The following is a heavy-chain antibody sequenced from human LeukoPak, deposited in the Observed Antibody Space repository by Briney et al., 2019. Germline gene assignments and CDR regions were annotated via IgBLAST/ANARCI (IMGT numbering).Heavy chain of an antibody. CDR3: ARDGRDSSGYYVIDY. J-gene: IGHJ4*02. CDR1: GFTFSSYG. V-gene: IGHV3-33*01. CDR2: IWYDGSNK. Sequence: GGSLRLSCAASGFTFSSYGMHWVRQAPGKGLEWVAVIWYDGSNKYYADSVKGRFTISRDNSKNTLYLQMNSLRAEDTAVYCCARDGRDSSGYYVIDYWGQGTLVTVSS. D-gene: IGHD3-22*01.